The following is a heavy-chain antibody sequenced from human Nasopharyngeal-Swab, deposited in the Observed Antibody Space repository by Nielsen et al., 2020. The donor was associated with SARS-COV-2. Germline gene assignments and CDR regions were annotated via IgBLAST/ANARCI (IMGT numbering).Heavy chain of an antibody. Sequence: GSLRLSCTVSGGSISSYYWSWIRQPPGKGLEWIGYIYYSGSTNYNPSLKSRVTISVDTSKNQFSLRLSSVTAADTAVYYCARENVWGQGTTVTVSS. J-gene: IGHJ6*02. CDR2: IYYSGST. V-gene: IGHV4-59*12. CDR1: GGSISSYY. CDR3: ARENV.